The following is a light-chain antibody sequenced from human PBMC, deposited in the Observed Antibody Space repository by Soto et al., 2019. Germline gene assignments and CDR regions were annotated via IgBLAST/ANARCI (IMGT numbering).Light chain of an antibody. Sequence: QSVLTQPPSASGTPGQRVTISCSGSTSNIGGNIVNWYQQLPGTAPKLLIYTNNLWPSGVPDRFSGSKSGTSASLAISGLQSEDEAEYFCAAWDDSLNGLVFGGGTQLTVL. CDR3: AAWDDSLNGLV. V-gene: IGLV1-44*01. J-gene: IGLJ3*02. CDR2: TNN. CDR1: TSNIGGNI.